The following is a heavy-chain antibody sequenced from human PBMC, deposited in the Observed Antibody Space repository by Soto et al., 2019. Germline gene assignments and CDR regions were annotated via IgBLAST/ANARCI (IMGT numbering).Heavy chain of an antibody. CDR3: ARSVGGVDGMDV. CDR2: ISYDGSNK. D-gene: IGHD6-19*01. Sequence: GGSLRLSCAASGFTFSSYGMHWVRQAPGKGLEWVAVISYDGSNKYYADSVKGRFTISRDNSKNTLYLQMKSLRAEDTAVYYCARSVGGVDGMDVWGQGTTVTVSS. CDR1: GFTFSSYG. J-gene: IGHJ6*02. V-gene: IGHV3-30*03.